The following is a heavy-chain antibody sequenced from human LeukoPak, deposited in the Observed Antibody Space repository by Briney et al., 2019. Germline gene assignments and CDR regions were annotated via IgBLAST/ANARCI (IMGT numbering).Heavy chain of an antibody. J-gene: IGHJ1*01. CDR3: AIMHGYYDGSGYWVQ. D-gene: IGHD3-22*01. Sequence: GGSLRLSCAASGFTFGSYGMSWVRQAPGKGLEWVSFITPNADRTSYADSVEGRFTISRDNPRNTLYMQMNSLRDEDTAVYYCAIMHGYYDGSGYWVQWGQGTLVTVSS. CDR1: GFTFGSYG. V-gene: IGHV3-23*01. CDR2: ITPNADRT.